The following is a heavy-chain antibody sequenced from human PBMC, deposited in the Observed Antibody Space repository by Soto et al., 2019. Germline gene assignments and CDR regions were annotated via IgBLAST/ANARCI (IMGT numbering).Heavy chain of an antibody. CDR3: ARDAGYCSGGSCPGYYGMDI. CDR1: GGSISRYY. D-gene: IGHD2-15*01. J-gene: IGHJ6*02. V-gene: IGHV4-59*01. CDR2: IYYSGST. Sequence: SETLSLTCTVSGGSISRYYWSWIRQPPGKGLEWIGYIYYSGSTNYNPSLKSRVTISVDTSKNQFSLKLSSVTAADTAVYYCARDAGYCSGGSCPGYYGMDIWRQGTTVIASS.